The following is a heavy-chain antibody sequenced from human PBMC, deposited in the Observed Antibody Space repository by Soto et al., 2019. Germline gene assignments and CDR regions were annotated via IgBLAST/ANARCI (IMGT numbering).Heavy chain of an antibody. CDR3: AKGSPHITIFGVALDY. J-gene: IGHJ4*02. CDR1: GDSVSSTSAA. V-gene: IGHV6-1*01. CDR2: TYYRSKWYS. D-gene: IGHD3-3*01. Sequence: SQTLSLTCAISGDSVSSTSAAWSWIRQSPSRGLEWLGRTYYRSKWYSDYAVSVKSRITINPDTSKNQFSLQLNSVTPEDTALYYCAKGSPHITIFGVALDYWGQGTLVTVSS.